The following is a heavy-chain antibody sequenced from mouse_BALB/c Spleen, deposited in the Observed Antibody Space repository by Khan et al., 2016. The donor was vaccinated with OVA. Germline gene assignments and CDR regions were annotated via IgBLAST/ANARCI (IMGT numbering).Heavy chain of an antibody. J-gene: IGHJ4*01. V-gene: IGHV1S41*01. D-gene: IGHD1-1*01. CDR2: IGPGSSNT. CDR3: ARENYYGSSCYAMDY. Sequence: DLVKPGASVKLSCKASGYTFTSYWINWIKQRPGQGLEWIGRIGPGSSNTYYNEMFKGKATLTVDTSSRTAYIQLSSLSSEDSAVYFGARENYYGSSCYAMDYWGQGTSVTVSS. CDR1: GYTFTSYW.